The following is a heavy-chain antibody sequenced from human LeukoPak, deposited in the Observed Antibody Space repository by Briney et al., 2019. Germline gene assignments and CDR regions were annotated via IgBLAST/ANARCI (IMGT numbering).Heavy chain of an antibody. CDR1: GFTLSNYW. Sequence: PGGSLRLSCAASGFTLSNYWMHWVRQAPGKGLVWVSRINSDGSGRNYADSVKGRFTISRDNAKSSLYLQMNSLRAEDTAVYYCARDYENSSSWYPYYYYYGMDVRGQGTTVTVSS. J-gene: IGHJ6*02. CDR2: INSDGSGR. D-gene: IGHD6-13*01. CDR3: ARDYENSSSWYPYYYYYGMDV. V-gene: IGHV3-74*01.